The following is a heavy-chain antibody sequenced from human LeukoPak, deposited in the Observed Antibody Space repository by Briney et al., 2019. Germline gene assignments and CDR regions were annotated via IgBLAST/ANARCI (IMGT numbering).Heavy chain of an antibody. J-gene: IGHJ4*02. CDR3: ASETRYSGSSHFDY. Sequence: SETLSLTCTVSGVSISSYYWSWIRQPPGKELEWIGNIYYSGSTNYNHSLKSRVTISVDTSKNHFSLKLSSVTAADTAVDYCASETRYSGSSHFDYWGQGTLVTVSS. CDR1: GVSISSYY. CDR2: IYYSGST. V-gene: IGHV4-59*08. D-gene: IGHD1-26*01.